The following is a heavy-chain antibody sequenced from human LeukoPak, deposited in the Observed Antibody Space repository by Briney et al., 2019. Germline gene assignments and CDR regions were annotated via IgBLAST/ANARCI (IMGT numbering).Heavy chain of an antibody. CDR2: FDLEDGES. D-gene: IGHD1-26*01. Sequence: ASVKVSCKVSGYTLNDLSMLWVRQAPGKGLECMGGFDLEDGESIYAQKFQGRVTMTEDTSTDTAYMDLSSLRSEDTAVYYCATDLARVGGSYGFDSWGQGILVTVSS. CDR3: ATDLARVGGSYGFDS. CDR1: GYTLNDLS. V-gene: IGHV1-24*01. J-gene: IGHJ4*02.